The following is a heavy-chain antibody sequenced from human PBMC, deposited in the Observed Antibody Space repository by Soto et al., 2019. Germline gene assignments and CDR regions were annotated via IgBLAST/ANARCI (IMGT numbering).Heavy chain of an antibody. V-gene: IGHV3-7*01. D-gene: IGHD5-18*01. CDR3: ARDGSGYSTD. CDR1: GFTFRNYW. CDR2: TNQDGRER. J-gene: IGHJ4*02. Sequence: EVQLVESGGGLVQPGGSLRLSCVASGFTFRNYWMRWLRQAPGKGLEWVANTNQDGRERYSVDSVKGRFTISRDNAKNLMHLQMNSLTAEDTAVYYCARDGSGYSTDWGQGTLVTVSS.